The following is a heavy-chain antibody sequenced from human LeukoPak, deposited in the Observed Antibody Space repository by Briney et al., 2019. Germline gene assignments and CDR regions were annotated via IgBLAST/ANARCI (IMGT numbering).Heavy chain of an antibody. Sequence: SETLSLTCTVSGGSISSYYWSWIRQPAGKGLEWIGRIYTSGSTKYNPSLKSRVTMSVDTSKNHFSLKLSSVTAADTAVYYCARGQWLPVFDFWGQGTLVTVSS. D-gene: IGHD3-22*01. J-gene: IGHJ4*02. V-gene: IGHV4-4*07. CDR2: IYTSGST. CDR1: GGSISSYY. CDR3: ARGQWLPVFDF.